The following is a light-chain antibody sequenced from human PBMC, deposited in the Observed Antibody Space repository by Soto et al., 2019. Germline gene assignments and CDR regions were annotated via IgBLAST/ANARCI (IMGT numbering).Light chain of an antibody. J-gene: IGLJ2*01. CDR2: EVT. Sequence: QSALTQPPSASGSPGQSVTISCTGTSSDVGSYNYVSWYQHHPGKAPKLMIYEVTKRPSGVPDRFSGSKSDNPASLTVSGLQAEDEADYYCSSYAGFNFVVFGGGTKLTVL. CDR1: SSDVGSYNY. CDR3: SSYAGFNFVV. V-gene: IGLV2-8*01.